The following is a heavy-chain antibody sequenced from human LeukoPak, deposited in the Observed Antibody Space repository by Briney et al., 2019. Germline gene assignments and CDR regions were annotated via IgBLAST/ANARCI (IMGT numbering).Heavy chain of an antibody. J-gene: IGHJ3*02. V-gene: IGHV4-39*01. Sequence: SETLSLTCTVSGGSISSSSYYWGWIRQPPGKGLEWIGSIYYSGSTYYNPSLKSRVTISVDMSKNQFSLRLNSVTAADTAMYYCARHLGYYDNSRGYWRDAFDIWGRGTMVTVSS. CDR1: GGSISSSSYY. D-gene: IGHD3-22*01. CDR3: ARHLGYYDNSRGYWRDAFDI. CDR2: IYYSGST.